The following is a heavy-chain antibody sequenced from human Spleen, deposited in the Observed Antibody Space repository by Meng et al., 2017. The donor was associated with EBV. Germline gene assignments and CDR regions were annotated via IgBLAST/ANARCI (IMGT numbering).Heavy chain of an antibody. D-gene: IGHD6-13*01. CDR2: INHSGST. CDR3: ARAPLESSSSGWFDP. CDR1: GGSFSGYY. Sequence: VRLRQWGAGPLKPSETLPLTCAVFGGSFSGYYWGWIRQPQGKGLEWIGEINHSGSTKYNPSLKSRVTISVDTPKNQFSLKLSSVTAADTAVYFCARAPLESSSSGWFDPWGQGTLVTVSS. V-gene: IGHV4-34*01. J-gene: IGHJ5*02.